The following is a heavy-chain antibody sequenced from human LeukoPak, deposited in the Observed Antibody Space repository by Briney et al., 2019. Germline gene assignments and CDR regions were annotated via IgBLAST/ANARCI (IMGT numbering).Heavy chain of an antibody. D-gene: IGHD3-10*01. J-gene: IGHJ4*02. CDR2: INPDSGGA. V-gene: IGHV1-2*02. CDR3: ASVEARRGATLVY. CDR1: GYTFSGYY. Sequence: ASVKVSCKASGYTFSGYYMHWVRQAPGQGLEWMGWINPDSGGANYAQKLQGRVTMTTDTSTSTAYMELRSLRSDDTAVYYCASVEARRGATLVYWGQGTLVTVSS.